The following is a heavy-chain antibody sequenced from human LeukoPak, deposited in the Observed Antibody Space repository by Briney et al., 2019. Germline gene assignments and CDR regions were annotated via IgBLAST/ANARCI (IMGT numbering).Heavy chain of an antibody. Sequence: KPSETLSLICTVSGGSISTYYWTWIRQPPGKGLEWIGHIYYDGSTDYNPSLKSRVTISIDTSKKQFSLKLSSVTAADTAVYFCARGWYNTGRRFDYWGQGTLVTVSS. J-gene: IGHJ4*02. D-gene: IGHD6-19*01. CDR2: IYYDGST. CDR3: ARGWYNTGRRFDY. CDR1: GGSISTYY. V-gene: IGHV4-59*01.